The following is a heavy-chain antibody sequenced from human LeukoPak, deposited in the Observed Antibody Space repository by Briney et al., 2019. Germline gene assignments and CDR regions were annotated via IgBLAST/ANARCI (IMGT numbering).Heavy chain of an antibody. J-gene: IGHJ2*01. V-gene: IGHV3-23*01. Sequence: GGSLRLSCAVSGFTFSSYAMSWVRQAPGKGLEWVSGISGSGDSTYYADSLKGQFTISRDNSKNSLYLQMNSLRAADTAIYYCARDGGMSYAFWSGYHTGKPVWYFDLWGRGTLVTVSS. CDR1: GFTFSSYA. CDR3: ARDGGMSYAFWSGYHTGKPVWYFDL. D-gene: IGHD3-3*01. CDR2: ISGSGDST.